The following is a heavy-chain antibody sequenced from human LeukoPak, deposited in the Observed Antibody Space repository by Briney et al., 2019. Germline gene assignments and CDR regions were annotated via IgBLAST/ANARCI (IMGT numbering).Heavy chain of an antibody. D-gene: IGHD2/OR15-2a*01. J-gene: IGHJ4*02. CDR2: ISGSGGNT. CDR1: GFTFSSYP. Sequence: GGSLRLSCAASGFTFSSYPMSWVRQAPGKGLEWVSTISGSGGNTYYADSVKGRFTISRGNSKNTLYLQMNSLRAEDTTIYYCAKERPQTTSFDYWGQGTLVTVSS. CDR3: AKERPQTTSFDY. V-gene: IGHV3-23*01.